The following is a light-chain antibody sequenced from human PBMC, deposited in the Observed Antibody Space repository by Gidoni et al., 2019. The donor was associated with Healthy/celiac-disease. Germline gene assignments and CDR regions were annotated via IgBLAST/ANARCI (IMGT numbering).Light chain of an antibody. J-gene: IGKJ5*01. V-gene: IGKV3-11*01. CDR1: QSVSSY. CDR3: QPRSNWPSIT. Sequence: EIVLTQSPATLSLSPGERATLSCRASQSVSSYLAWYQQKPGQAPRLLIYDASNRATGIPARFRGRGSGTDFPLTISSLEPDDFAVYYCQPRSNWPSITFGQGTRLEIK. CDR2: DAS.